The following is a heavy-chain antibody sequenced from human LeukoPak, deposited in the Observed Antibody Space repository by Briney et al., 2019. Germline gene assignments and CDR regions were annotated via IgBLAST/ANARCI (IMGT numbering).Heavy chain of an antibody. J-gene: IGHJ4*02. D-gene: IGHD3-22*01. Sequence: ASVKVSCKASGYTFTGYYMHWVRQAPGQGLEWMGMIYPRDGSTSYAQKFQGRVTVTRDTSTSTVHMELSGLRSEDTAVYYCARENYYDGSGSPSASAPVDHWGQGTLVTVSS. CDR2: IYPRDGST. V-gene: IGHV1-46*01. CDR3: ARENYYDGSGSPSASAPVDH. CDR1: GYTFTGYY.